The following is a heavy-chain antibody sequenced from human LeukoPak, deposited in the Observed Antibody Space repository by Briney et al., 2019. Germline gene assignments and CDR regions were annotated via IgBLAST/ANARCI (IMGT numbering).Heavy chain of an antibody. V-gene: IGHV4-30-4*01. J-gene: IGHJ4*02. Sequence: PSGTLSLTCTVSGGSISSGDYYWSWIRQPPGKGLEWIGDIYYSGSTYYNPSLKRRVTISVDTSKNQFSLKLSSVTAADTAVYYCARVKPGHVDIVATMIDAYFDYWGQGTLVTVSS. D-gene: IGHD5-12*01. CDR1: GGSISSGDYY. CDR2: IYYSGST. CDR3: ARVKPGHVDIVATMIDAYFDY.